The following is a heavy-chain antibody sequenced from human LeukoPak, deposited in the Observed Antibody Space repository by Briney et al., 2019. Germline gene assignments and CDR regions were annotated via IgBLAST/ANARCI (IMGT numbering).Heavy chain of an antibody. D-gene: IGHD3-9*01. Sequence: GGSLRLSCAASGFTFSSYAMSRVRQAPGKGLEWVSAISGSGGSTYYADSVKGRFTISRDNSKNTLYLQMNSLRAEDTAVYYCAKDRHDILTGYYIPDAFDIWGQGTMVTVSS. CDR1: GFTFSSYA. CDR3: AKDRHDILTGYYIPDAFDI. CDR2: ISGSGGST. V-gene: IGHV3-23*01. J-gene: IGHJ3*02.